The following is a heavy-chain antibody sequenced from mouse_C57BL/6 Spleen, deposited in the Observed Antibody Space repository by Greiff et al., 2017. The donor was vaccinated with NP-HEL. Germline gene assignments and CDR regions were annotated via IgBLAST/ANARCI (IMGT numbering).Heavy chain of an antibody. J-gene: IGHJ2*01. V-gene: IGHV1-82*01. CDR3: LTGTGDY. D-gene: IGHD4-1*01. CDR2: IYPGDGDT. CDR1: GYAFSSSW. Sequence: VQLQQSGPELVKPGASVKISCKASGYAFSSSWMNWVKQRPGKGLEWIGRIYPGDGDTNYNGKFKGKATLTADKSSSTAYMQLSSLTSEDSVVYFCLTGTGDYWGQGTTLTVSS.